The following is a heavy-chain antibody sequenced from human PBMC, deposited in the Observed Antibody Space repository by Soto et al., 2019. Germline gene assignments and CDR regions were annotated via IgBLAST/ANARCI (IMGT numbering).Heavy chain of an antibody. V-gene: IGHV3-7*01. CDR2: IKHSGSDR. J-gene: IGHJ5*02. Sequence: EVQLVESGGGLVQPGGSLGLSCAASGFTFSSYWMSWVRLAPGKGLEWVAHIKHSGSDRYYVDSVRGRFTISRDNAKNSLYLQMNSLRAEDTAMYYCASVKSWAVSPWGQRTLVTVSS. D-gene: IGHD3-10*01. CDR3: ASVKSWAVSP. CDR1: GFTFSSYW.